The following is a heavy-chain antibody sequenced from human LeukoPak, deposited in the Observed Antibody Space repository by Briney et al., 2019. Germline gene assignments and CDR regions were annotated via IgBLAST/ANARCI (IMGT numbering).Heavy chain of an antibody. D-gene: IGHD3-22*01. J-gene: IGHJ4*02. Sequence: GGSLRLSCAASGSTFSSYAMSWVRQAPGKGLEWVSAISGSGGSTYYADSVKGRFTISRDYSKNTLYLQMNSLRAEDTAVYYCAKDRLTYYYDSSGYYFFDYWGQGTLVTVSS. CDR1: GSTFSSYA. CDR3: AKDRLTYYYDSSGYYFFDY. CDR2: ISGSGGST. V-gene: IGHV3-23*01.